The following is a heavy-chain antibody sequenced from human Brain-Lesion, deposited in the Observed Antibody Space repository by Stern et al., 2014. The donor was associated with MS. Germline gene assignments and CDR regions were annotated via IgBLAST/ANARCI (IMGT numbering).Heavy chain of an antibody. V-gene: IGHV4-39*01. D-gene: IGHD2-15*01. CDR1: GGSVSSTSYA. Sequence: VQLVESGPGLVKPSETLSLTCTVAGGSVSSTSYAWAWIRQPPGKGLEWIGTIYYSGNPYYSPSLQRRLTISLDTAKNQVPLPLRSGTAADTAVYYCAGEEDIRYCSGGSCTGNWFDPWGQGTLVTVSS. J-gene: IGHJ5*02. CDR2: IYYSGNP. CDR3: AGEEDIRYCSGGSCTGNWFDP.